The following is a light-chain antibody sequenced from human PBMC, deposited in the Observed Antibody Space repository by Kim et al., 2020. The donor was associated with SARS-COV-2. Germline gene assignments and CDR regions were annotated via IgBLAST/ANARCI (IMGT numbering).Light chain of an antibody. CDR1: QGIGNY. V-gene: IGKV1-27*01. CDR2: AAS. CDR3: PKYNSAICT. Sequence: DIQMTQSPSTLSASVGDRVNITCRASQGIGNYLAWYQQKPGKPPELLIYAASPLQTGVPFRFSGSGSGTDFTLTINSLQPEDVATYFCPKYNSAICTFVQGATVESK. J-gene: IGKJ1*01.